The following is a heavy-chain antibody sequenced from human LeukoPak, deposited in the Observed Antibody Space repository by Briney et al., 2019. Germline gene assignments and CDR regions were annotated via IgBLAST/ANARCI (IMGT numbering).Heavy chain of an antibody. CDR3: ARDEGAIPSTSLDY. CDR2: ISGSGGST. CDR1: GFTFSSYA. V-gene: IGHV3-23*01. D-gene: IGHD1-26*01. J-gene: IGHJ4*02. Sequence: GGSLRLSCAASGFTFSSYAMSWVRQAPGKGLEWVSAISGSGGSTYYADSVKGRFTISRDNSKNTLYLQMNSLRAEDTAVYYCARDEGAIPSTSLDYWGQGTLVTVSS.